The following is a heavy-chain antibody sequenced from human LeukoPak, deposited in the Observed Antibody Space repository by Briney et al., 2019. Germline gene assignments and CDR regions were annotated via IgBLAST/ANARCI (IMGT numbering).Heavy chain of an antibody. CDR2: INHSGST. J-gene: IGHJ5*02. CDR3: ARDRYGSYYRMSWFDP. V-gene: IGHV4-34*01. CDR1: GGSFSGYY. Sequence: SETLSLTCAVYGGSFSGYYWSWIRQPPGKGLEWIGEINHSGSTNYNPSLKSRVTISVDTSKNQFSLKLSSVTAADTAVYYCARDRYGSYYRMSWFDPWGQGTLVTVSS. D-gene: IGHD1-26*01.